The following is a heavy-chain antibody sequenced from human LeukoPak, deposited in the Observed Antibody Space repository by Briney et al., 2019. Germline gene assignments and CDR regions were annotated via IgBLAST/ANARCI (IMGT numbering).Heavy chain of an antibody. CDR3: ARGIHYGSGSYPFDY. Sequence: WVRQAPGKGLEGIGSIYYSGSTYYNPSLKSRVTIFVDTPKNQFSLKLSSVTAADTAVYYCARGIHYGSGSYPFDYWGRGTLVTVSS. CDR2: IYYSGST. V-gene: IGHV4-39*01. J-gene: IGHJ4*02. D-gene: IGHD3-10*01.